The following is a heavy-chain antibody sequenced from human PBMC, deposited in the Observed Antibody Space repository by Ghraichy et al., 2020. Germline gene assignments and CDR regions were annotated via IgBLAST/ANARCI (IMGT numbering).Heavy chain of an antibody. Sequence: GGSLRLSCVGSGFTFSSYSMNWVRQSPGKGLEWVAYITSSSRFTSYADSVKGRFTISRDNAPDSLYLQMNSLRDEDTAVYYCARGSTVVRFYYYDGMDVWGQGTTVTVTS. V-gene: IGHV3-48*02. CDR1: GFTFSSYS. D-gene: IGHD4-23*01. CDR3: ARGSTVVRFYYYDGMDV. CDR2: ITSSSRFT. J-gene: IGHJ6*02.